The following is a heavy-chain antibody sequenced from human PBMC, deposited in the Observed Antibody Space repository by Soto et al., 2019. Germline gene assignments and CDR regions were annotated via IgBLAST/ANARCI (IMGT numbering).Heavy chain of an antibody. J-gene: IGHJ4*02. CDR3: AKDPHYDFWSGYYKGSFDY. V-gene: IGHV3-23*01. Sequence: GGSLRLSCAASGFTFSSYAMIRVRQAPGKGLEWVSAISGSGGSTYYADSVKGRFTISRDNSKNTLYLQMNSLRAEDTAVYYCAKDPHYDFWSGYYKGSFDYWGQGTLVTVSS. D-gene: IGHD3-3*01. CDR2: ISGSGGST. CDR1: GFTFSSYA.